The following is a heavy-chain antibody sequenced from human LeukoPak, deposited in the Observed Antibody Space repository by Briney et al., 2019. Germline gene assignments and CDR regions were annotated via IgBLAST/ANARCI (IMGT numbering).Heavy chain of an antibody. J-gene: IGHJ4*02. CDR1: GGTFSSYA. D-gene: IGHD6-19*01. Sequence: SVKVSCKASGGTFSSYAISWVRQAPGQGLEWMGGIIPIFGTANYAQKFQGRVTITTDESTSTAYMELSSLRSVDTAVYYCARDGTSSGPLNYWGQGTLVTVSS. V-gene: IGHV1-69*05. CDR2: IIPIFGTA. CDR3: ARDGTSSGPLNY.